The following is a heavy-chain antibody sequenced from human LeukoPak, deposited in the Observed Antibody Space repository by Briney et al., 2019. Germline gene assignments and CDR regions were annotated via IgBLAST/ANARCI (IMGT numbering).Heavy chain of an antibody. D-gene: IGHD2-2*01. CDR3: ARDLGSSTPRDNYYYGMDV. CDR2: ISSSSSYI. CDR1: GFTFSSYA. V-gene: IGHV3-21*01. Sequence: GGSLRLSCAASGFTFSSYAMSWVRQAPGKGLEWVSSISSSSSYIYYADSVKGRFTISRDNAKNSLYLQMNSLRAEDTAVYYCARDLGSSTPRDNYYYGMDVWGQGTTVTVSS. J-gene: IGHJ6*02.